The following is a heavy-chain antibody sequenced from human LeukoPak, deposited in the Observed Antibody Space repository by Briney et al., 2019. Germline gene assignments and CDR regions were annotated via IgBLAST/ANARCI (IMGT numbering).Heavy chain of an antibody. CDR3: ARDRAVAGFRFDY. Sequence: GASVRVSCKASGYSFTSYYMRWVRQAPGQGLEWMGVINPSVGITSYGQKIQGRVTMTRDTSTSTVYMELSRLRSEDTAVYYCARDRAVAGFRFDYWGQGNLVTVSS. J-gene: IGHJ4*02. CDR1: GYSFTSYY. V-gene: IGHV1-46*01. CDR2: INPSVGIT. D-gene: IGHD6-19*01.